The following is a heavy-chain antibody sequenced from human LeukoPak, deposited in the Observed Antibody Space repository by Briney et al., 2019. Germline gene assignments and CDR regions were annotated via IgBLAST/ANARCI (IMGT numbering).Heavy chain of an antibody. Sequence: SETLSLTCAVYGGSFCGYYWSWIRQPPGKGLEWIGEINHSGSTNYNPSLKSRVTISVDTSKNQFSLKLSSVTAADTAVYYCARRGPYYDSTGYYFAWGQGTLVTVSS. CDR3: ARRGPYYDSTGYYFA. CDR2: INHSGST. V-gene: IGHV4-34*01. J-gene: IGHJ5*02. D-gene: IGHD3-22*01. CDR1: GGSFCGYY.